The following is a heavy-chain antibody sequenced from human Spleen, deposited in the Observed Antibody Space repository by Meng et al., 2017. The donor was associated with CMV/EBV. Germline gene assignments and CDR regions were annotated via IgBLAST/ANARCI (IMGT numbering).Heavy chain of an antibody. CDR2: IYHSGST. V-gene: IGHV4-61*01. D-gene: IGHD4-23*01. CDR1: GGSVSSSYY. CDR3: ARGGTVVIPLDY. Sequence: GSLRLSCTVSGGSVSSSYYWSWIRQTPGKGLEWIGYIYHSGSTNYNPTLKSRVTMSVDTSKNQFSLKLSSVTAADTAVYYCARGGTVVIPLDYWGQGTLVTV. J-gene: IGHJ4*02.